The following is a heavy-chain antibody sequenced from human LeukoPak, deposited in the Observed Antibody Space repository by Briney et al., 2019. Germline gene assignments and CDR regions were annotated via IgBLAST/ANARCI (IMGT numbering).Heavy chain of an antibody. CDR3: AKESSPTYGFHWYFDL. J-gene: IGHJ2*01. D-gene: IGHD3-10*01. Sequence: GRSLRLSCAASGFTFSSYAMPWVRQAPGKGLEWVAVISYDGSNKYYADSVKGRFTISRDTSKNTLYLQMNSLRVEDTAIYYCAKESSPTYGFHWYFDLWGRGTLVTVSS. V-gene: IGHV3-30-3*01. CDR1: GFTFSSYA. CDR2: ISYDGSNK.